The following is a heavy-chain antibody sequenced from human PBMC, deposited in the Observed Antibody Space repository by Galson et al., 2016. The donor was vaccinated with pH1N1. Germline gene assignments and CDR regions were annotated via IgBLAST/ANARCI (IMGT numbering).Heavy chain of an antibody. J-gene: IGHJ3*02. D-gene: IGHD5-12*01. CDR3: ARGGSEHRYSGSRYVAFDI. CDR2: ISVYDGKT. V-gene: IGHV1-18*04. Sequence: SVKVSCKASGYDFINSGVNWVRQAPGQGLEWMGWISVYDGKTVYAEKVQGRVTMTTDTSTNTAYMEVRSLKSDDTAVYYCARGGSEHRYSGSRYVAFDIWGQGTMVTVSS. CDR1: GYDFINSG.